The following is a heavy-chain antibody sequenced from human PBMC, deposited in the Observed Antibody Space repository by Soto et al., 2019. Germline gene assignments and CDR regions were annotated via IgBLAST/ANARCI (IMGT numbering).Heavy chain of an antibody. V-gene: IGHV3-30-3*01. CDR2: ISYPGSNN. CDR1: GFAFIIYA. CDR3: ASVCGYSYQFHY. D-gene: IGHD5-18*01. Sequence: GSLRLSCAGSGFAFIIYAMHWVLHAPCTGLEWAADISYPGSNNYYRDSVKVIFTISRDNSKNSLCLLINSRRAGDTVGYYWASVCGYSYQFHYRGPGTQVTVSS. J-gene: IGHJ4*02.